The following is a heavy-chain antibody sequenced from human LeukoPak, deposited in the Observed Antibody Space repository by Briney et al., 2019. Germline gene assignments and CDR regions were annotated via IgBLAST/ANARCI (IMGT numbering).Heavy chain of an antibody. CDR1: GFTFSSYR. CDR3: VREAAATLFDY. V-gene: IGHV3-48*01. Sequence: GGSLRLSCAASGFTFSSYRMNWVRQAPGKGLEWVSYISSSSTIYYADSVKGRFTISRDNAKNSLYLQMNSLRAEDTAVYYCVREAAATLFDYWGQGTLVTVSS. D-gene: IGHD1-26*01. J-gene: IGHJ4*02. CDR2: ISSSSTI.